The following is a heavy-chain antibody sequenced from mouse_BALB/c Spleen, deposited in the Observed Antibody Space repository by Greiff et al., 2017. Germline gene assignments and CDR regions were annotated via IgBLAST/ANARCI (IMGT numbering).Heavy chain of an antibody. CDR1: GYTFSSYW. J-gene: IGHJ3*01. Sequence: VQLQESGAELMKPGASVKISCKATGYTFSSYWIEWVKQRPGHGLEWIGEILPGSGSTNYNEKFKGKATFTADTSSNTAYMQLSSLTSEDSAVYYCARRGLRLQLAYWGQGTLVTVSA. CDR3: ARRGLRLQLAY. D-gene: IGHD1-2*01. CDR2: ILPGSGST. V-gene: IGHV1-9*01.